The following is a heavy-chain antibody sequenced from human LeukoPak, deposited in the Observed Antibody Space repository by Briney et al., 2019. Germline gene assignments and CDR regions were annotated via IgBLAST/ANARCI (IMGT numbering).Heavy chain of an antibody. Sequence: GGSLRLSCAASGFTFSSYSMNWVRQAPGKGLEWVSYISSSSSTIYYADSVKGRFTISRDNAKNSLYLQMNSLRDEDTAVYYCARVWGIEAVGGEIEYWGQGTLVTVSS. CDR1: GFTFSSYS. D-gene: IGHD6-13*01. CDR2: ISSSSSTI. J-gene: IGHJ4*02. CDR3: ARVWGIEAVGGEIEY. V-gene: IGHV3-48*02.